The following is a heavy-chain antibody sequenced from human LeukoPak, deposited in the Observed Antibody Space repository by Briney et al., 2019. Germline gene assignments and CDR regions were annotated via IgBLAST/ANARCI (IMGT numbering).Heavy chain of an antibody. Sequence: SETLSLTCTVSGYSISSGYYWGWIRQPPGKGLEWIGNIYHDGSTYYNPSLKSRVTISVDTSKNQFSLKLTSLTAADTAVYYCARVPLDIVVVPAAPFDYWGQGTLVTVSS. CDR1: GYSISSGYY. J-gene: IGHJ4*02. D-gene: IGHD2-2*01. CDR2: IYHDGST. V-gene: IGHV4-38-2*02. CDR3: ARVPLDIVVVPAAPFDY.